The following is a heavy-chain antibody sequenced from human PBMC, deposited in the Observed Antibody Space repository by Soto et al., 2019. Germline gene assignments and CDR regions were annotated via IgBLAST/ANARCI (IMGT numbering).Heavy chain of an antibody. CDR3: ARGSPKKIDY. D-gene: IGHD2-15*01. V-gene: IGHV4-59*01. CDR2: IYYSGST. CDR1: GGSISSYY. J-gene: IGHJ4*02. Sequence: PSETLSLTCTVSGGSISSYYWSWIRQPPGKGLEWIGYIYYSGSTNYNPSLKSRVTISVDTSKNQFSLKLSPVTSADTAVYYCARGSPKKIDYWGQGTLVTVSS.